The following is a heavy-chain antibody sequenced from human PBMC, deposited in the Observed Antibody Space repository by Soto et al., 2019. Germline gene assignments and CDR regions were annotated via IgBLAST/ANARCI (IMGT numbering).Heavy chain of an antibody. J-gene: IGHJ3*02. D-gene: IGHD3-22*01. V-gene: IGHV1-24*01. Sequence: ASVKVSCKVSGYTLTELSMHWVRQAPGKGLEWMGGFDPEDGETIYAQKFQGGVTMTEDTSTDTAYMELSSLRSEDTAVYYCATRGRYYYDSSGYSDFAFDIWCQGTMVTVSS. CDR1: GYTLTELS. CDR3: ATRGRYYYDSSGYSDFAFDI. CDR2: FDPEDGET.